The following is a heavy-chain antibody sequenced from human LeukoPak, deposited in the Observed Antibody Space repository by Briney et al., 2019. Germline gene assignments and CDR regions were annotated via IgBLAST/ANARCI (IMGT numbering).Heavy chain of an antibody. D-gene: IGHD6-19*01. CDR3: ARGYNSGWYAY. V-gene: IGHV4-38-2*02. CDR1: GYSISNGYY. CDR2: IYHAGST. Sequence: PSETLSLTCTVSGYSISNGYYWGWIRRSPGKGLEWIGSIYHAGSTFHNPSLKSRVTISVDTSKNQFSLKVNSVTAADTAVYYCARGYNSGWYAYWGQGTLVTVSS. J-gene: IGHJ4*02.